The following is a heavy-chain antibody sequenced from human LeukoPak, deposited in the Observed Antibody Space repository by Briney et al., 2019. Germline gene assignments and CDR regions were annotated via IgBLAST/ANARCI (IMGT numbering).Heavy chain of an antibody. CDR2: INWNGGST. J-gene: IGHJ4*02. D-gene: IGHD6-13*01. CDR3: ARDTAAAEICYYFDY. CDR1: GFTFDDYG. Sequence: GGSLRLSCAASGFTFDDYGMSWVRQAPGKGLEWVSGINWNGGSTGYADSVKGRFTISRDNAKNSLYLQMNSLRAEDTALYYCARDTAAAEICYYFDYWGQGTLVTVSS. V-gene: IGHV3-20*04.